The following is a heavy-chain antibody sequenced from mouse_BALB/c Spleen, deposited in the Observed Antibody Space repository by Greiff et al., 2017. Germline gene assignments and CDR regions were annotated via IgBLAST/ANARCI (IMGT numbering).Heavy chain of an antibody. CDR2: ISSGGGST. V-gene: IGHV5-12-1*01. CDR3: ARHTITTVVAPYAMDY. Sequence: EVKVEESGGGLVKPGGSLKLSCAASGFAFSSYDMSWVRQTPEKRLEWVAYISSGGGSTYYPDTVKGRFTISRDNAKNTLYLQMSSLKSEDTAMYYCARHTITTVVAPYAMDYWGQGTSVTVSS. J-gene: IGHJ4*01. D-gene: IGHD1-1*01. CDR1: GFAFSSYD.